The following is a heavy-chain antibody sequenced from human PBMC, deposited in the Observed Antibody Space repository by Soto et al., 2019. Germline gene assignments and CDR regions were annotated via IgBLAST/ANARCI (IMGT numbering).Heavy chain of an antibody. J-gene: IGHJ5*02. Sequence: SETLSLTCAVYGGSFRGYYWSWIRQPPGKGLEWIGEINHSGSTNYHPSLKSRVTITVDTSKNQFSLKLSSVTAADTAVYYCARGNYDFWSGYNWFDPWGQGTLVTVSS. V-gene: IGHV4-34*01. CDR2: INHSGST. D-gene: IGHD3-3*01. CDR1: GGSFRGYY. CDR3: ARGNYDFWSGYNWFDP.